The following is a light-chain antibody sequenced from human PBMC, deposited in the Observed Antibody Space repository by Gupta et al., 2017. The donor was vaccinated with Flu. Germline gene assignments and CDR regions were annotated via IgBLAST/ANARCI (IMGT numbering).Light chain of an antibody. J-gene: IGLJ3*02. V-gene: IGLV1-40*01. CDR2: SNS. Sequence: QTLLTHPLSVSGAPGHIVTLSSTAHSPNIGAGYDVHWYRQLPGAAPQLLIYSNSNRPSGVPDRFSGSKSGTSGSQAITGLQTDDEADYYCQSFYSSLTAWVFGGGTKLTVL. CDR1: SPNIGAGYD. CDR3: QSFYSSLTAWV.